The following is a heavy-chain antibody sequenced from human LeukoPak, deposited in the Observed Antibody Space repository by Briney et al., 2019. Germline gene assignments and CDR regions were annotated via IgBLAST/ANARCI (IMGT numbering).Heavy chain of an antibody. Sequence: SGGSLRLSCAASGFTFSSYGMHWVRQAPGKGLEWVTNILYDGSNKYYADSVKGRFTISRDNSRNTLYLQMDSLRAEDTAVYYCATQSGSSGGYWGQGALVTVSS. CDR2: ILYDGSNK. D-gene: IGHD6-19*01. V-gene: IGHV3-33*03. CDR1: GFTFSSYG. CDR3: ATQSGSSGGY. J-gene: IGHJ4*02.